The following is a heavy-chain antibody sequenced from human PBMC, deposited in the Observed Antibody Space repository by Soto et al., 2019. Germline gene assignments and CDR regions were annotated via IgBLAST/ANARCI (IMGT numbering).Heavy chain of an antibody. CDR2: ISGSGGST. D-gene: IGHD1-26*01. Sequence: GSLRLSCAASGFTFSSYAMSWVRQAPGKGLEWVSAISGSGGSTYYADSVKGRFTISRDNSKNTLYLQMNSLRAEDTAVYYCAKDLSGSCRGGDAFDIWGQGTMVTVSS. CDR1: GFTFSSYA. J-gene: IGHJ3*02. V-gene: IGHV3-23*01. CDR3: AKDLSGSCRGGDAFDI.